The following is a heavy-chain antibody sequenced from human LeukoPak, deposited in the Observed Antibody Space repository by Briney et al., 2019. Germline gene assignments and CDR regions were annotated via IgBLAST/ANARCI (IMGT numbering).Heavy chain of an antibody. CDR3: ARDPKRTLSIGDRGYLYY. CDR2: LYYSGST. V-gene: IGHV4-59*01. CDR1: GGSISSYY. D-gene: IGHD3-22*01. Sequence: SETLSHTCTVSGGSISSYYWSWIRQPPGKGQEWIGYLYYSGSTNYNPSLKSRVTISVDTSKNQFYLKLSSVTAADTAVYYCARDPKRTLSIGDRGYLYYWGQGALVTVSP. J-gene: IGHJ4*02.